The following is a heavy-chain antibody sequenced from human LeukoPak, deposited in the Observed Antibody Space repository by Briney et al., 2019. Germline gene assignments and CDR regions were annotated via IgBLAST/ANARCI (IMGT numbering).Heavy chain of an antibody. Sequence: GGSLRLSCAASGFTFSSYSMNWVRQAPGKGLEWVSSISSSSSYIYYADSVKGRFTISRDNAKNSLYLQMNSLRAEDTAVYYCARVGSSGSGAFDIWGQGTMVTVSS. J-gene: IGHJ3*02. CDR1: GFTFSSYS. CDR2: ISSSSSYI. V-gene: IGHV3-21*01. CDR3: ARVGSSGSGAFDI. D-gene: IGHD6-19*01.